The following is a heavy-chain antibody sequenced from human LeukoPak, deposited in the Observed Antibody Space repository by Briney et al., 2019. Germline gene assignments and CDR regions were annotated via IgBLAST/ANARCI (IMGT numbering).Heavy chain of an antibody. Sequence: SSETLTLTCAVYGGSFSGDYWSWIRQPPGKGLEWIGDINRSGRAVYNTSLKSRVIISVDTSKNQFSLKVYSVTAADTAVYYCARHKIVITMLGVHRWFDPWGQGTLVAVSS. CDR2: INRSGRA. D-gene: IGHD3-3*01. CDR1: GGSFSGDY. CDR3: ARHKIVITMLGVHRWFDP. J-gene: IGHJ5*02. V-gene: IGHV4-34*01.